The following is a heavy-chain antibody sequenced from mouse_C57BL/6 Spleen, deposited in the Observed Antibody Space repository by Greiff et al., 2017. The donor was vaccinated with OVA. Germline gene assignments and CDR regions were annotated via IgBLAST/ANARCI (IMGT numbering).Heavy chain of an antibody. D-gene: IGHD1-1*01. CDR1: GYTFTSYW. J-gene: IGHJ4*01. Sequence: VQLQQPGAELVRPGSSVKLSCKASGYTFTSYWMDWVKQRPGQGLEWIGNIYPSDSETHYNQKFKDKATLTVDKSSSTAYMQLSSLTSEDSAVYYCARRKLDGPVRGLDYWGQGTSVTVSS. CDR2: IYPSDSET. V-gene: IGHV1-61*01. CDR3: ARRKLDGPVRGLDY.